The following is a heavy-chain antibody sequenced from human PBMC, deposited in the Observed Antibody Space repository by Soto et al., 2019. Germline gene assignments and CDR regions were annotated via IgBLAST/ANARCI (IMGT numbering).Heavy chain of an antibody. J-gene: IGHJ6*02. V-gene: IGHV1-69*13. D-gene: IGHD2-2*01. CDR2: IIPIFGTA. Sequence: RASVKVSCKASGGTFSSYAISWVRQAPGQGLEWMGGIIPIFGTANYAQKFQGRVTITADESTSTAYMELSSLRSEDTAVYYCARDRLVPAAMGNYYYYGMDVWGQGTTVTVSS. CDR1: GGTFSSYA. CDR3: ARDRLVPAAMGNYYYYGMDV.